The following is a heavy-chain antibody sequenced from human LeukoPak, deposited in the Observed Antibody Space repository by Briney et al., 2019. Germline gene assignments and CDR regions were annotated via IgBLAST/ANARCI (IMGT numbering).Heavy chain of an antibody. CDR3: ARDPFYDYVWGSEGDAFDI. J-gene: IGHJ3*02. V-gene: IGHV3-48*01. Sequence: GGSLRLSCAASGFTFSSYSMNWVRQAPGKGLEWVSHISSSSSTIYYADSVKGRFTISRDNAKNSLYLQMNSLRAEDTAVYYCARDPFYDYVWGSEGDAFDIWGQGTMVTVSS. CDR2: ISSSSSTI. D-gene: IGHD3-16*01. CDR1: GFTFSSYS.